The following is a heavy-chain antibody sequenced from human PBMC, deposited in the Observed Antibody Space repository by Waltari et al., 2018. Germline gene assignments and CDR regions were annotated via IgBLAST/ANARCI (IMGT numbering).Heavy chain of an antibody. CDR2: IYSGGST. V-gene: IGHV3-23*03. J-gene: IGHJ4*02. CDR1: GFTFSSYA. Sequence: EVQLLESGGGLVQPGGSLRLSCAASGFTFSSYAMSWVRQAPGKGLEWVSVIYSGGSTYYADSVKGRFTISRDKSKNTLYLQMNSLRAEDTAVYYCAKDAMVRGVIIDYWGQGTLVTVSS. CDR3: AKDAMVRGVIIDY. D-gene: IGHD3-10*01.